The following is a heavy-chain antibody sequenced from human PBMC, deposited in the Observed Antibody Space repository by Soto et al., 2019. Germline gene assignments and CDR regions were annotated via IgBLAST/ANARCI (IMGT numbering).Heavy chain of an antibody. CDR2: ISRTSSYI. Sequence: GGSLRLSCVVSGLTFSTYSMNWVRQTPGKGLEWVSSISRTSSYIYYRDSVKGRFTISRDNAKNSLYLQMNGLRVGDTAVYYCVSDQKREHFETSGPNWFATWGQGTLVTVSS. J-gene: IGHJ5*02. D-gene: IGHD6-19*01. V-gene: IGHV3-21*06. CDR3: VSDQKREHFETSGPNWFAT. CDR1: GLTFSTYS.